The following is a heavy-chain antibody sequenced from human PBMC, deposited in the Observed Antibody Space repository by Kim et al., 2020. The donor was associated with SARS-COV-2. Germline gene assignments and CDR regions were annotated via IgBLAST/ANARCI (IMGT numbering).Heavy chain of an antibody. V-gene: IGHV4-34*01. J-gene: IGHJ4*02. CDR3: ARGGGIVVVTDIST. D-gene: IGHD2-21*02. CDR1: GGSFSGYY. CDR2: INHSGST. Sequence: SETLSLTCAVYGGSFSGYYWSWIRQPPGKGLELIGEINHSGSTNYNPSLKSRVTISVDTSKNQFSLKLSSVTAADTAVYYCARGGGIVVVTDISTWGRG.